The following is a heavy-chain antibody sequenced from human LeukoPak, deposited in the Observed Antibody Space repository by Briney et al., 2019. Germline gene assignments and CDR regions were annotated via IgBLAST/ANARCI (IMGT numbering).Heavy chain of an antibody. CDR1: GFTFSSYS. J-gene: IGHJ5*02. CDR2: IKSKTDGGTT. CDR3: TATKFDWLGFDP. Sequence: NPGGSLRLSCAASGFTFSSYSMNWVRQAPGKGLEWVGRIKSKTDGGTTDYAAPVKGRFTISRDDSKNTLYLQMNSLKTEDTAVYYCTATKFDWLGFDPWGQGTLVTVSS. V-gene: IGHV3-15*07. D-gene: IGHD3-9*01.